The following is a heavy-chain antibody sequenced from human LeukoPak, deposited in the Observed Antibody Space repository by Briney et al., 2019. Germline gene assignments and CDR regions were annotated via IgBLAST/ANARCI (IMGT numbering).Heavy chain of an antibody. CDR2: IYYSGST. D-gene: IGHD3-10*01. CDR3: ARNRYYYGSGNYGVPNWFDP. J-gene: IGHJ5*02. V-gene: IGHV4-39*01. CDR1: GGSIGSSNYY. Sequence: SETLSLTCTVSGGSIGSSNYYWGWIRQSPGKGLEWIGTIYYSGSTYYSPSLKSRVTISVDTSKNQFSLKLSSVTAADTAMYYCARNRYYYGSGNYGVPNWFDPWGQGTLVTVSS.